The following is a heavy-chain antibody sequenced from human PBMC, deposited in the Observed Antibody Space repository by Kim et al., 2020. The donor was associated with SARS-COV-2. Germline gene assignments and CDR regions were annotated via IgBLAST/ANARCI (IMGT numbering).Heavy chain of an antibody. CDR1: GGSISSGGYY. Sequence: SETLSLTCTVSGGSISSGGYYWSWIRQHPGKGLECIGYIYYSGSTYYNPSLKSRVTISVDTSKNQFSLKLSSVTAADTAVYYCARDTVGNGVPWELLRTATHAFDIWGQGTMVTVSS. D-gene: IGHD1-26*01. J-gene: IGHJ3*02. CDR2: IYYSGST. CDR3: ARDTVGNGVPWELLRTATHAFDI. V-gene: IGHV4-31*03.